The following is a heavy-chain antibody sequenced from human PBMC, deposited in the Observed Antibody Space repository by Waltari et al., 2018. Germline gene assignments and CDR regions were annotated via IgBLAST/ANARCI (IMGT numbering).Heavy chain of an antibody. D-gene: IGHD4-17*01. Sequence: QVQLNPWGAGVLKPSETLSLTCAVYGESFSDHFWTWIRQPQGKGLEWIGQMNHRGSGTYNPSLKNRVTISVDTSMNQFSLMMTSLTAADTAVYYCARAPSFHYGVFSVPLTLDYWSQGTMVFVSS. CDR2: MNHRGSG. CDR3: ARAPSFHYGVFSVPLTLDY. V-gene: IGHV4-34*01. J-gene: IGHJ3*01. CDR1: GESFSDHF.